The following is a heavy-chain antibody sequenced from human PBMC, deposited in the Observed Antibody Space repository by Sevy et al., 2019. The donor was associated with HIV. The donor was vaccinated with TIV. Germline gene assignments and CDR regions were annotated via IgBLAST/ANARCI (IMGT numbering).Heavy chain of an antibody. CDR1: GYTFISYA. CDR2: INAAGGNT. Sequence: ASVKVSCTASGYTFISYAIHWVRQAPGQGLQWMGWINAAGGNTKYSQNFQGRVTFSTDTSANTAYMELSSLRSEDTAVYYCARRGTGLDYYYGMDVWGQGTTVTVSS. V-gene: IGHV1-3*01. CDR3: ARRGTGLDYYYGMDV. J-gene: IGHJ6*02. D-gene: IGHD1-1*01.